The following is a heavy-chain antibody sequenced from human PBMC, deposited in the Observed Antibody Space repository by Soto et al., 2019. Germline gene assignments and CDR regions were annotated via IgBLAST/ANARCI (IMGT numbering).Heavy chain of an antibody. D-gene: IGHD6-13*01. V-gene: IGHV3-30-3*01. J-gene: IGHJ4*02. CDR3: ARGDSSSWYHFDY. CDR1: GFTFSSYA. Sequence: QVQLVESGGGVVQPGRSLRLSCAASGFTFSSYAMHWVRQAPGKGLEWVAVISYDGSNKYYADSVKGRFTISRDNSKNTLYLQMNSLRAEDTAVYYCARGDSSSWYHFDYWGQGTLVTVSS. CDR2: ISYDGSNK.